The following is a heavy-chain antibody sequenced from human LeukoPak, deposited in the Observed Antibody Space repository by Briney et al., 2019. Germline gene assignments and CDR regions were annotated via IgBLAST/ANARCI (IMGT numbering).Heavy chain of an antibody. CDR1: GFTFSSYA. V-gene: IGHV3-64*01. CDR2: ISSNGGST. J-gene: IGHJ6*03. D-gene: IGHD5-12*01. CDR3: ARYSGYDPYYYYYMDV. Sequence: GGSLRLSCAASGFTFSSYAMHWVRQAPGKGLEYVSAISSNGGSTYYANSVKGRFTISRDNSKNTLHLQMGSLRAEDMAVYYCARYSGYDPYYYYYMDVWGKGTTVTVSS.